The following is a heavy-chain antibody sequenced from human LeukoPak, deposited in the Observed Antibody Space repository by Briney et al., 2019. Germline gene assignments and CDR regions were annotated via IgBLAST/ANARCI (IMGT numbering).Heavy chain of an antibody. V-gene: IGHV4-34*01. CDR2: INHSGST. D-gene: IGHD3-9*01. Sequence: SETLSLTCTVSGGSISSYYWSWIRQPPGKGLEWIGEINHSGSTNYNPSLKSRVTISVDTSKNQFSLKLSSVTAADTAVYYCARGDILTGYYSPKYYYYYGMDVWGQGTTVTVSS. J-gene: IGHJ6*02. CDR3: ARGDILTGYYSPKYYYYYGMDV. CDR1: GGSISSYY.